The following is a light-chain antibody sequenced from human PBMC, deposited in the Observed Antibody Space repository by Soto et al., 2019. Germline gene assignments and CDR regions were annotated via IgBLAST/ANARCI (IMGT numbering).Light chain of an antibody. Sequence: IQLTQSPSSLSASVGDRVTITCRASQGISSFLAWHQQKPGKAPNLLIYAASTLQSGVPSRFSGGGSGTDFTLTIDRLQPEDFATYYCQQVDVYPSTFGGGTKVEIK. V-gene: IGKV1-9*01. CDR1: QGISSF. CDR3: QQVDVYPST. J-gene: IGKJ4*01. CDR2: AAS.